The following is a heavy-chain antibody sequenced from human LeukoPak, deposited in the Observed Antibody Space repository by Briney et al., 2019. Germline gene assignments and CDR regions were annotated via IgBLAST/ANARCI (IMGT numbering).Heavy chain of an antibody. J-gene: IGHJ6*03. D-gene: IGHD1-1*01. V-gene: IGHV4-61*02. CDR3: ARDSAAGSYYYYTDV. CDR1: GGSISTKSYY. Sequence: SVTLSLTCTVSGGSISTKSYYWSWIRQPAGKGLEWIGRIYASGSTDYNPSLKSRITISVDTSKIHFSLNLTSVTAADTAVYYCARDSAAGSYYYYTDVWGKGTTVTISS. CDR2: IYASGST.